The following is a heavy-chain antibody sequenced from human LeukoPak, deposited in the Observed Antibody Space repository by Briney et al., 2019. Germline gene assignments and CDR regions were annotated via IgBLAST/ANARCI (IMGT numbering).Heavy chain of an antibody. D-gene: IGHD5-12*01. CDR1: GFIFDDYA. V-gene: IGHV3-9*01. CDR2: ISWNSGSI. Sequence: GGSLRLSCAASGFIFDDYAMHWVRQAPGKGLEWVSGISWNSGSIDYADSVKGRFTISRDNAKNSLYLQMNSLRAEDTAVYYCAKEGEWLQFVFDPWGQGTLVTVSS. J-gene: IGHJ5*02. CDR3: AKEGEWLQFVFDP.